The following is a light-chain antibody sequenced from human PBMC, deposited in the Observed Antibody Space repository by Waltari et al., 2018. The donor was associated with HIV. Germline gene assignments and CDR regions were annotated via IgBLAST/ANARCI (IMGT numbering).Light chain of an antibody. V-gene: IGKV1-39*01. J-gene: IGKJ1*01. Sequence: DIQMTQSPSSLSASVGDRVTITCRASQSISIYLNWYQQRPGKAPNLLIYGASSLESGVPARFSGSGSGTNFTLTISNLQPEDFATYYCHQNNITPRTFGQGTRVEIK. CDR3: HQNNITPRT. CDR2: GAS. CDR1: QSISIY.